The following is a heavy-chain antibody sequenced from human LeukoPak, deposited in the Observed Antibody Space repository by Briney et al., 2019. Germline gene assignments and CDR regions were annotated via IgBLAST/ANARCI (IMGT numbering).Heavy chain of an antibody. Sequence: PGGSLGLSCAAPGLTLSAYAVTWVRQAPGKGLEWVSSITGNGATRVYSDPAKGRFTTSWDNSKNMVYLQLNSLRVEDTALYYCTKDPNGDYIGAFDAWGQETLVTVSS. CDR3: TKDPNGDYIGAFDA. CDR2: ITGNGATR. D-gene: IGHD4-17*01. V-gene: IGHV3-23*01. J-gene: IGHJ5*02. CDR1: GLTLSAYA.